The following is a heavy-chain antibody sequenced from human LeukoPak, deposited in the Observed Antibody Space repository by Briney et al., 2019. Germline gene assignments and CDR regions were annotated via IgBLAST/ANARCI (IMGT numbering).Heavy chain of an antibody. V-gene: IGHV1-46*01. J-gene: IGHJ4*02. CDR3: ARDPPTYYYDGSGYSL. Sequence: ASVKVSCKASGYTFTSYYMHWVRQAPGQGLEWMGIINPSGGSTAYAQKFQGRVTMTRDMSTSTVYMDLSSLRSEDTAVYYCARDPPTYYYDGSGYSLWGQGSLVTVSS. CDR2: INPSGGST. CDR1: GYTFTSYY. D-gene: IGHD3-22*01.